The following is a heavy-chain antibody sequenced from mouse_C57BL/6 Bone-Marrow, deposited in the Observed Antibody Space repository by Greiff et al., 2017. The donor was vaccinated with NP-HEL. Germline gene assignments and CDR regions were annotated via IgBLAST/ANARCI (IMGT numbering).Heavy chain of an antibody. CDR1: GFNIKDDY. J-gene: IGHJ3*01. Sequence: EVKLMESGAELVRPGASVKLSCTASGFNIKDDYMHWVKQRPEQGLEWIGWIDPENGDTEYASKFQGKATITADPSSNTAYLQLSSLTSEDTAVYYCTTFAYWGQGTLVTVSA. CDR2: IDPENGDT. CDR3: TTFAY. V-gene: IGHV14-4*01.